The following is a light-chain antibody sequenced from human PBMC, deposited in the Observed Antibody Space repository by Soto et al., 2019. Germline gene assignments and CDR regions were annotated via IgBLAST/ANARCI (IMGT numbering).Light chain of an antibody. CDR1: PSVRSY. J-gene: IGKJ1*01. V-gene: IGKV3-11*01. CDR2: DAS. Sequence: EIVLTQSPATLSLSPGERATLSCRASPSVRSYLAWYQQKAGQAPRLLIYDASNRATGIPARFSGSGSGTDLTLTISSLEPEDFAVYYCQQRSNWPWTFGQGTKVEIK. CDR3: QQRSNWPWT.